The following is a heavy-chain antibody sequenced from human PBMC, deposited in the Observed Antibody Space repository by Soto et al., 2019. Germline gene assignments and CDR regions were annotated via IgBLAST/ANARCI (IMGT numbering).Heavy chain of an antibody. D-gene: IGHD6-19*01. CDR1: GDSVSSKSVA. Sequence: SQTLSLTCALSGDSVSSKSVAWNWIRQSPSRGLEWLGRTYYRSKWYNEYADSVKRRLIISPDTSKNQFSLQLNSVTPEDTAVYYCARDYGSGWFFDYWGQGTRVTVSS. CDR3: ARDYGSGWFFDY. CDR2: TYYRSKWYN. V-gene: IGHV6-1*01. J-gene: IGHJ4*02.